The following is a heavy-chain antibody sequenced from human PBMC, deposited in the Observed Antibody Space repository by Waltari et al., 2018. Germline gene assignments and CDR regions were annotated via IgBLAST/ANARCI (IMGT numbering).Heavy chain of an antibody. J-gene: IGHJ3*02. Sequence: QVQLVQSGAEVKKPGSSVKVCCTASGGSFSTYAINWGRQARGQGLEWMGGIIPMFGTANYAQKFQERVSITTDGSMTTAYMELSSLTSEDTAVYYCARGGLYGQQLLESAFEIWGQGTQVTVSS. V-gene: IGHV1-69*05. CDR1: GGSFSTYA. D-gene: IGHD6-13*01. CDR3: ARGGLYGQQLLESAFEI. CDR2: IIPMFGTA.